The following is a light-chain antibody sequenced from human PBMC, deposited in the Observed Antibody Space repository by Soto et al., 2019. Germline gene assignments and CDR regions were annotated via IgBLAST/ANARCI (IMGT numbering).Light chain of an antibody. CDR3: QQYDHYPLT. Sequence: DIQMTQSPSTLSASVGDRVTITCRASQSVRSWLAWYQQKPGRAPKFLIYDASSLESGVPSRFSGSGSGTEFTLTFGNLQPVDCATYYCQQYDHYPLTFGGGTDVQL. CDR2: DAS. V-gene: IGKV1-5*01. J-gene: IGKJ4*02. CDR1: QSVRSW.